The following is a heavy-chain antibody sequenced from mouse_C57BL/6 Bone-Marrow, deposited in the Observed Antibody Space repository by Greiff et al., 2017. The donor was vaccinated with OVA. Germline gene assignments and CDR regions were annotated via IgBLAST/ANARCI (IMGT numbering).Heavy chain of an antibody. CDR3: AREEATIPFAY. CDR1: GYTFTDYY. V-gene: IGHV1-26*01. CDR2: INPNNGGT. J-gene: IGHJ3*01. D-gene: IGHD2-1*01. Sequence: EVKLQQSGPELVKPGASVKISCKASGYTFTDYYMNWVKQSHGKSLEWIGDINPNNGGTSYNQKFKGKATLTVDKSSSTAYMELRSLTSEDSAVYYCAREEATIPFAYWGQGTLVTVSA.